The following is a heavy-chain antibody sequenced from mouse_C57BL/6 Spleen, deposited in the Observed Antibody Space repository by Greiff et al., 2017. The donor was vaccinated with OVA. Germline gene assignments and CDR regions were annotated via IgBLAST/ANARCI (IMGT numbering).Heavy chain of an antibody. CDR1: GYTFTSYW. CDR2: IDPSDSYT. V-gene: IGHV1-69*01. J-gene: IGHJ3*01. Sequence: QVQLKQPGAELVMPGASVKLSCKASGYTFTSYWMHWVKQRPGQGLEWIGEIDPSDSYTNYNQKFKGKSTLTVDKSSSTDYMQVSSLTSEDSAVYYCARSGYGSEAWFAYWGQGTLVTVAA. D-gene: IGHD1-1*01. CDR3: ARSGYGSEAWFAY.